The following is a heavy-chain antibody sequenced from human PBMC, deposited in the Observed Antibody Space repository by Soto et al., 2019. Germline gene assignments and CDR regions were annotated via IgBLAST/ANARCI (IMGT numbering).Heavy chain of an antibody. CDR1: GFTFSGYW. CDR3: ARAAYGEYWFDP. CDR2: INGDGRTT. D-gene: IGHD4-17*01. V-gene: IGHV3-74*01. Sequence: EVQLVESGGGVVPPGGSPRLSCAASGFTFSGYWMHWVRQAPGKGLMWVSRINGDGRTTNYADSVKGRFTISRENAKNTLYLQMNSLRAEDTAVYYCARAAYGEYWFDPWGQGTLVTVSS. J-gene: IGHJ5*02.